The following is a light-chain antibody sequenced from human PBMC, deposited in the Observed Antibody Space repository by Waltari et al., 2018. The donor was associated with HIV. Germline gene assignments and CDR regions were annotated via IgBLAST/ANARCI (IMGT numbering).Light chain of an antibody. J-gene: IGLJ1*01. CDR3: AAWDDSLNGRYV. CDR1: SSNIGRNA. CDR2: PRK. Sequence: QSGLTQPPSASGTPGQRVTISCSGSSSNIGRNAVHWYHHFPEAPPRLLLYPRKQRSSWVPDRFSGSKSGTSASLAISGLQSEDEADYYCAAWDDSLNGRYVFGTGTKVTVL. V-gene: IGLV1-44*01.